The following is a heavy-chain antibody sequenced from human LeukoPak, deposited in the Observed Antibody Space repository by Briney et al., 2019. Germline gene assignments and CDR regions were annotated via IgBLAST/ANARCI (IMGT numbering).Heavy chain of an antibody. CDR3: ARSHYYDSSGFYPFDY. Sequence: GYIHYSGSTNYNPSLKSRVTISVDTSKNQFSLKLSSVTAADTAVYYCARSHYYDSSGFYPFDYWGQGTLVTVSS. J-gene: IGHJ4*02. CDR2: IHYSGST. D-gene: IGHD3-22*01. V-gene: IGHV4-59*08.